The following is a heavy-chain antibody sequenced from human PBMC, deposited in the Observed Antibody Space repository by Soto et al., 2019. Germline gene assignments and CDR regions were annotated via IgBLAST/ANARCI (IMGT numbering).Heavy chain of an antibody. J-gene: IGHJ4*02. V-gene: IGHV4-4*07. Sequence: SETLSLTCSVSGGSISSYYWSWIRQPAGKGLEWIGRIYTGGSTNYSPSLKSRVTMSVDTSKNQFSLRLTSVTAADTAVYYCARASVGPPGGGSWTMPFDIWGRGTLVTVSS. D-gene: IGHD2-15*01. CDR1: GGSISSYY. CDR3: ARASVGPPGGGSWTMPFDI. CDR2: IYTGGST.